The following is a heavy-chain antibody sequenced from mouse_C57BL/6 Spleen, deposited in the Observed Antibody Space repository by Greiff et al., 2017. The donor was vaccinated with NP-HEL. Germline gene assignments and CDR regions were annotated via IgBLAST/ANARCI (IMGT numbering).Heavy chain of an antibody. CDR3: ASVRYYAMDY. J-gene: IGHJ4*01. CDR2: IYPGDGDT. CDR1: GYAFSSSW. D-gene: IGHD2-14*01. V-gene: IGHV1-82*01. Sequence: VQLQQSGPELVKPGASVKISCKASGYAFSSSWMNWVKQRPGKGLEWIGRIYPGDGDTNYNGKFKGKATLTADKSSSTAYMQLSSLTSEDSAVYFCASVRYYAMDYWGQGTSVTVSS.